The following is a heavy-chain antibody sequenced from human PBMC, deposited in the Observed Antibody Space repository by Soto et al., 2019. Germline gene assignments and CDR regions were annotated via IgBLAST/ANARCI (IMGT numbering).Heavy chain of an antibody. J-gene: IGHJ5*02. CDR2: SNSDGSGI. CDR1: GSTFSGYW. CDR3: AKDKASGCSSTSCYGLDP. V-gene: IGHV3-74*01. D-gene: IGHD2-2*01. Sequence: GGSLRLSCAASGSTFSGYWMHWVRQVPGKGLMWVPRSNSDGSGINYADSVKGRFTISRDNSKNTLYLQMTSLRVEDTAVYYCAKDKASGCSSTSCYGLDPWGQGTLVTVSS.